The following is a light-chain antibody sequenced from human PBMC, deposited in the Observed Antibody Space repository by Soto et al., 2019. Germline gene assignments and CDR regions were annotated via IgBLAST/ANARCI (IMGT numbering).Light chain of an antibody. Sequence: SYELTQPPSVSVSPGQTARITCSGDALPKQYAYWYQQKPGQAPVLVIYKDSERPSGIHERFSGSSSGTTVTLTISGVQAEDEADYYCQSADSSGTLVVFGGGTKVTVL. CDR1: ALPKQY. CDR3: QSADSSGTLVV. V-gene: IGLV3-25*03. J-gene: IGLJ2*01. CDR2: KDS.